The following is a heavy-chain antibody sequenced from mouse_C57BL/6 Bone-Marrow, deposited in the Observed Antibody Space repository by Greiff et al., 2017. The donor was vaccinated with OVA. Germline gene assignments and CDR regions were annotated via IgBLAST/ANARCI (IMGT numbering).Heavy chain of an antibody. CDR2: INPSSGYT. J-gene: IGHJ2*01. CDR1: GYTFTSYW. Sequence: VKLMESGAELAKPGASVKLSCKASGYTFTSYWMHWVKQRPGKGLEWIGYINPSSGYTKYNQKFKDKATLTADKSSRTAYMQLSRLTYEDAAFYYCARFVCYGSSYVDYWGRGTALTGSA. CDR3: ARFVCYGSSYVDY. V-gene: IGHV1-7*01. D-gene: IGHD1-1*01.